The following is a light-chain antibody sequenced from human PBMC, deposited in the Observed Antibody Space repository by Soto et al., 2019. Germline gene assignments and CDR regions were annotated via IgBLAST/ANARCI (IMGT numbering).Light chain of an antibody. Sequence: EIQMTQSPSSLSASVGDRVTITCRASQGISNYLAWYQQKPGNVPKLLIYAASTWQSGVPSRLSGSGCGTDFTLTISSLQPEDVAAYYCQKYNSAPPSTFGQGTRLEIK. CDR3: QKYNSAPPST. CDR2: AAS. CDR1: QGISNY. V-gene: IGKV1-27*01. J-gene: IGKJ5*01.